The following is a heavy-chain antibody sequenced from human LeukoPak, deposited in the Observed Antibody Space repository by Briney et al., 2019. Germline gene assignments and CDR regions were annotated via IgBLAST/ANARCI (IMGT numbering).Heavy chain of an antibody. J-gene: IGHJ4*02. Sequence: GGSLRLSCAASGFTFSSYAMSWVRQAPGKGLEWVSAISGSGGSTYYADSVKGRFTISRDNSKNTLYLQMNSLRAEGTAVYYCAKDVDSSGYYLDYWGQGTLVTVSS. V-gene: IGHV3-23*01. CDR3: AKDVDSSGYYLDY. D-gene: IGHD3-22*01. CDR1: GFTFSSYA. CDR2: ISGSGGST.